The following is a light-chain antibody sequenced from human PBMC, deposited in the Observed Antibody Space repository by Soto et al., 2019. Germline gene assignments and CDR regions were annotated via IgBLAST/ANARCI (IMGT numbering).Light chain of an antibody. J-gene: IGKJ1*01. V-gene: IGKV1-5*01. CDR3: QHYNSYSPT. CDR1: QSISSW. Sequence: DIQMTQSPSTLSASVGDRVTITCRARQSISSWLAWYQQKPGKAPKLLIYDASSLESGVPSRFSGSGSRTEFTLTISSLQPDDFATYYCQHYNSYSPTFGQGTKVEIK. CDR2: DAS.